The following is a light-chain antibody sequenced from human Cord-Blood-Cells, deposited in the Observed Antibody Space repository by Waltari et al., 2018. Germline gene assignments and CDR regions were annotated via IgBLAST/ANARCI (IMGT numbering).Light chain of an antibody. CDR1: SSDVGSYNL. Sequence: QSALTQPASVSGSPGQSITISCTGTSSDVGSYNLVSWYQQHPGKAPKLMIYEGSKRPSGVSNRFSGSKSVNTASLTISGLQAEDEADYYCCSYAGSRRVFGGGTKLTVL. CDR3: CSYAGSRRV. CDR2: EGS. J-gene: IGLJ3*02. V-gene: IGLV2-23*01.